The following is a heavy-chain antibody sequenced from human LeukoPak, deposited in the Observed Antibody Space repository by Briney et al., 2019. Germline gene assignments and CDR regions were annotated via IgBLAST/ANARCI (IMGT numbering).Heavy chain of an antibody. Sequence: GASVKVSCKASGYTFTSYDINWVRQATGQGLEWMGWMNPNSGNTGYAQKFQGRVTITRNTSISTAYMELSSLRSEDTAVYYCARGSCSSTCCYTNYYYYYMDVWGKGTTVTVSS. CDR2: MNPNSGNT. CDR3: ARGSCSSTCCYTNYYYYYMDV. CDR1: GYTFTSYD. V-gene: IGHV1-8*03. J-gene: IGHJ6*03. D-gene: IGHD2-2*02.